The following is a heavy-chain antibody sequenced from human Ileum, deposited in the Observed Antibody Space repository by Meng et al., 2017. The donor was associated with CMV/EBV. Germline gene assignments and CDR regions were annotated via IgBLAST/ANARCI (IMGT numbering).Heavy chain of an antibody. V-gene: IGHV3-23*01. Sequence: GESLKISCAASGFTFSVFAMHWVRQAPGKGLEWVSAISGGGTSTYYADSVKGRFTISRDNSNNPLFLQLSSLRADDTALYYCAKASSNFPYYSMDVWGQGTPVTVPS. CDR3: AKASSNFPYYSMDV. CDR2: ISGGGTST. D-gene: IGHD4-11*01. CDR1: GFTFSVFA. J-gene: IGHJ6*02.